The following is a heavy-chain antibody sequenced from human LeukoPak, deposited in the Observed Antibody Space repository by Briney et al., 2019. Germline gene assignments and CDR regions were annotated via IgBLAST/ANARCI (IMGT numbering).Heavy chain of an antibody. CDR1: GGSISSYY. V-gene: IGHV4-59*08. D-gene: IGHD6-19*01. CDR2: IYYSGSA. CDR3: AVAMAGTTLDS. Sequence: SETLSLTCTVSGGSISSYYWSWIRQPPGKRLEWIGYIYYSGSANYIPSLKSRLTISVDRSKNQFSLKLSSVTAADTAVYYCAVAMAGTTLDSWGQGTLVTVSP. J-gene: IGHJ4*02.